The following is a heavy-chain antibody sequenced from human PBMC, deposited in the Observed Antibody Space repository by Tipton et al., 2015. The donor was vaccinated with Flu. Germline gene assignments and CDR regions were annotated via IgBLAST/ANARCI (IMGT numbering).Heavy chain of an antibody. J-gene: IGHJ4*02. CDR1: GFTFSSYS. CDR3: ARDSAWQPLTFDY. V-gene: IGHV3-21*01. D-gene: IGHD5-12*01. Sequence: SLRLSCAASGFTFSSYSMNWVRQAPGKGLEWVSSISSSSSYIYYADSVKGRFTISRDNAKNSLYLQMNSLRAEDTAVYYCARDSAWQPLTFDYWGQGTLVTVSS. CDR2: ISSSSSYI.